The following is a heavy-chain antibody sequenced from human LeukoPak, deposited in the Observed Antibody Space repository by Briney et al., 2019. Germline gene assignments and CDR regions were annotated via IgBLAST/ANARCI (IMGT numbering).Heavy chain of an antibody. Sequence: SVKVSCKASGGTFSSYAISWVRQAPGQGLEWMGRIIPIFGTANYAQKFQGGVTITTDESTSTAYMELSSLRSEDTAVYYCARARGYYDSSEYYFDYWGQGTLVTVSS. D-gene: IGHD3-22*01. CDR2: IIPIFGTA. V-gene: IGHV1-69*05. CDR1: GGTFSSYA. J-gene: IGHJ4*02. CDR3: ARARGYYDSSEYYFDY.